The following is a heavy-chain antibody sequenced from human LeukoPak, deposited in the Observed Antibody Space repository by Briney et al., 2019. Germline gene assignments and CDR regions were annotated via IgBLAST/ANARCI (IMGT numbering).Heavy chain of an antibody. CDR3: AREGSGSGSYLGHFDY. D-gene: IGHD1-26*01. J-gene: IGHJ4*02. Sequence: GASVKVSCKTSGYTFTSYGINWVRQAPGQGLERMGWISAYNGNTNYAQKLQGRVTMTTDTSTSTAYMELRSLRSDDTAVYYCAREGSGSGSYLGHFDYWGQGTLVTVSS. CDR2: ISAYNGNT. CDR1: GYTFTSYG. V-gene: IGHV1-18*01.